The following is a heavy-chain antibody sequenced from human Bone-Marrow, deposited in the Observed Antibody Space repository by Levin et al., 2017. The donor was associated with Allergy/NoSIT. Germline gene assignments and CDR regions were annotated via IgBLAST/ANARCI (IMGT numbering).Heavy chain of an antibody. V-gene: IGHV3-21*01. J-gene: IGHJ4*02. D-gene: IGHD2-2*01. CDR3: ARGRVGYCSSTSCRPGYFDY. CDR2: ISSSSSYI. CDR1: GFTFSSYS. Sequence: GGSLRLSCAASGFTFSSYSMNWVRQAPGKGLEWVSSISSSSSYIYYADSVKGRFTISRDNAKNSLYLQMNSLRAEDTAVYYCARGRVGYCSSTSCRPGYFDYWGQGTLVTVSS.